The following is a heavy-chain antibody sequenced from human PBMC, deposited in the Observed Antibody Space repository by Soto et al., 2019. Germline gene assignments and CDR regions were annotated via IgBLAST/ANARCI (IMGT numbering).Heavy chain of an antibody. D-gene: IGHD6-13*01. J-gene: IGHJ4*02. CDR1: GGSISSSSYY. Sequence: ASETLSLTCTVSGGSISSSSYYWGWIRQPPGKGLEWIGSIYYSGSTYYNPSLKSRVTISVDTSKNQFSLKLSSVTAADTAVYYCARGGIAAAGDYWGQGTLVTVSS. CDR3: ARGGIAAAGDY. V-gene: IGHV4-39*01. CDR2: IYYSGST.